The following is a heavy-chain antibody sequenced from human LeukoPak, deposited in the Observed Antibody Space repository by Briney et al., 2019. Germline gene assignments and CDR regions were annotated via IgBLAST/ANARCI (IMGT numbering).Heavy chain of an antibody. Sequence: SQTVSLTSTVSYAPLASGSHYWSWIRQPAGKRLEWIGHFHSGESTETNPALKSRTINTAATAKNQFFMNMSSVTAADTAVYYCARGHWELFHAFDIWGHGTAVAVSS. V-gene: IGHV4-61*09. CDR1: YAPLASGSHY. CDR2: FHSGEST. J-gene: IGHJ3*02. D-gene: IGHD3-10*01. CDR3: ARGHWELFHAFDI.